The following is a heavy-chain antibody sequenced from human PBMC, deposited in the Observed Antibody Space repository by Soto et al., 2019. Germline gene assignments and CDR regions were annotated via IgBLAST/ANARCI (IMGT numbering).Heavy chain of an antibody. CDR1: GFTFSGSW. V-gene: IGHV3-74*03. CDR3: ARESEDLTSNFDY. Sequence: GGSLRLSCAASGFTFSGSWLHWLRQAPGKGLMWVSRINGDGTGIQYADSVKGRFTISRDNAKNTLYLQMNSLRADDTAVYFCARESEDLTSNFDYWGQGTLVTVSS. CDR2: INGDGTGI. J-gene: IGHJ4*02.